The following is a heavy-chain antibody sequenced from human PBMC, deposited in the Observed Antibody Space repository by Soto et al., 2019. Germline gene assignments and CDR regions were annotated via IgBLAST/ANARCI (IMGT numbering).Heavy chain of an antibody. CDR1: GSSIRSSSSY. Sequence: SETLSLTCTVSGSSIRSSSSYWGWIRQPPGKGLEWVGSIYYLGNTYYNPSLGSRVTISLDTSKNQFSLRLSSVTAADTAVFYCAGLYPYDSSGYHLAYWGQGSLVTVSS. V-gene: IGHV4-39*01. D-gene: IGHD3-22*01. CDR3: AGLYPYDSSGYHLAY. J-gene: IGHJ4*02. CDR2: IYYLGNT.